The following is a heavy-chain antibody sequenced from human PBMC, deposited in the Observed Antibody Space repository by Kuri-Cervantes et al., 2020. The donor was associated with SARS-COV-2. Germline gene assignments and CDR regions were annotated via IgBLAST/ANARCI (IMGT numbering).Heavy chain of an antibody. CDR1: GGSISSYD. Sequence: SETLSLTCTVSGGSISSYDWSWIRQPAGKGLEWIGRIYTSGSTNYNPSLKSRVTMSVDTSKNQFSLKLSSVTAADTAVYYCARSPRLGYCSGGSCDWGSYYGMDVWGQGTTVTVSS. CDR3: ARSPRLGYCSGGSCDWGSYYGMDV. J-gene: IGHJ6*02. D-gene: IGHD2-15*01. CDR2: IYTSGST. V-gene: IGHV4-4*07.